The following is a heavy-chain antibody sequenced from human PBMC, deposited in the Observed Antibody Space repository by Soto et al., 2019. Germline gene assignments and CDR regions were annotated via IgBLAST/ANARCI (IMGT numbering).Heavy chain of an antibody. CDR2: IYHSGST. J-gene: IGHJ6*02. D-gene: IGHD6-13*01. CDR1: GGSISSSNW. V-gene: IGHV4-4*02. Sequence: SETLSLTCAVSGGSISSSNWWSWVRQPPGKGLEWIGEIYHSGSTNYNPSLKSRVTISVDKSKNRFSLKLSSVTAADTAVYYCARDSGIAAAGTNYYYYGMDVWGQGTTVTVSS. CDR3: ARDSGIAAAGTNYYYYGMDV.